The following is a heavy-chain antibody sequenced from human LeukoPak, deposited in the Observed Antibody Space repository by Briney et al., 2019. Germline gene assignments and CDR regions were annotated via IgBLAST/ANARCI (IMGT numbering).Heavy chain of an antibody. D-gene: IGHD3-16*02. CDR3: ARTDDYVWGSYRLDY. CDR1: GYIFTSYG. J-gene: IGHJ4*02. CDR2: ISAYNGNT. V-gene: IGHV1-18*01. Sequence: GASVKVSCKASGYIFTSYGISWVRQAPGQGLEWMGWISAYNGNTNYAQKLQGRVTMTTDTSTSTAYMELRSLRSDDTAVYYCARTDDYVWGSYRLDYWGQGTLVTVSS.